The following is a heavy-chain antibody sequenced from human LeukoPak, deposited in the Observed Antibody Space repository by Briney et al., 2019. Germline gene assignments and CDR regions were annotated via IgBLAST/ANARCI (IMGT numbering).Heavy chain of an antibody. J-gene: IGHJ3*02. Sequence: SETLSLTCAVYGGSFSGYHWSWIRQPPGKGLEWIGYIYYSGSTNYNPSLKSRVTISVDTSKNQFSLKLSSVTAADTAVYYCARSRAYRDAFDIWGQGTMVTVSS. V-gene: IGHV4-59*08. CDR3: ARSRAYRDAFDI. CDR2: IYYSGST. CDR1: GGSFSGYH.